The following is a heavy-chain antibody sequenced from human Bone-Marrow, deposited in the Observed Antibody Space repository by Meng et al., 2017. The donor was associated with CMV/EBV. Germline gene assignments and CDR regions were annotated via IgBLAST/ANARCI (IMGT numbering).Heavy chain of an antibody. CDR1: GFTFSSYA. CDR2: IRYDGSNK. CDR3: AKDLAYSYVIHYYYYGKDV. V-gene: IGHV3-30*02. Sequence: GESLKISCAASGFTFSSYAMHWVRQAPGKGLEWVAFIRYDGSNKYYADSVKGRFTISRDNSKNTLYLQMNSLRAEDTAVYYCAKDLAYSYVIHYYYYGKDVWGQGTTVTVSS. D-gene: IGHD5-18*01. J-gene: IGHJ6*02.